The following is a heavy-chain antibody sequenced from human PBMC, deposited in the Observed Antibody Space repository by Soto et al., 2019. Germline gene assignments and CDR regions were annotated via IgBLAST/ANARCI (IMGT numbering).Heavy chain of an antibody. J-gene: IGHJ5*02. CDR2: IYHSGST. CDR3: ARDGGVGADNRFEP. CDR1: GGSISSGGYS. Sequence: SETLSLTCAVSGGSISSGGYSWSWIRQPPGKGLEWIGYIYHSGSTYYNPSLKSRVTISVDRSKNQFSLKLSSVTAADTAVYYCARDGGVGADNRFEPWGQRTLVSVSS. D-gene: IGHD1-26*01. V-gene: IGHV4-30-2*01.